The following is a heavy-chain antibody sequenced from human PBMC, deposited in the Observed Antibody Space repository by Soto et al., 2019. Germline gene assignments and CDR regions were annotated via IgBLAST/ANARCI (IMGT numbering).Heavy chain of an antibody. CDR1: GFKLSDYG. V-gene: IGHV3-30*18. Sequence: PGGSLRLSCEVSGFKLSDYGLNWVRQAPGKGLEWVAATSHDGFSENHAESVRGRFTISSDNSKNTVYLQMDSLTSEDTAVYYCAKVIVRYYDSSGYSIPYYYYGMDVWGQGTTVTVSS. J-gene: IGHJ6*02. D-gene: IGHD3-22*01. CDR3: AKVIVRYYDSSGYSIPYYYYGMDV. CDR2: TSHDGFSE.